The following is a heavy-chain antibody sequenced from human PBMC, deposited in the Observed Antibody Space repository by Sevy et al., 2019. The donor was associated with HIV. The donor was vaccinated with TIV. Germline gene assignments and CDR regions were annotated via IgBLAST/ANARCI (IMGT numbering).Heavy chain of an antibody. Sequence: SETLSLTCTVSGGSISSGGYYWSWIRQHPGEGLEWIGYIYYSGSTYYNPSLKSRATISVDTSKNQFSLKLSSVTAADTDVYYCARAVTMIEVVTGWFDPWGQGTLVTVSS. V-gene: IGHV4-31*03. CDR3: ARAVTMIEVVTGWFDP. J-gene: IGHJ5*02. D-gene: IGHD3-22*01. CDR2: IYYSGST. CDR1: GGSISSGGYY.